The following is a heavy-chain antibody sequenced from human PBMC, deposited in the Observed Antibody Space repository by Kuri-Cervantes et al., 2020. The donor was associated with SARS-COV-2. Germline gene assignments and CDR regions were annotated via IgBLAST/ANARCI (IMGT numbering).Heavy chain of an antibody. Sequence: GESLKISCAASGFTFSSYSMNWVRQAPGKGLEWVSYISSSGSTIYYADSVKGRFTISRDNAKNSLYLQMNSLRAEDTAVYYCSRTYDSSGSLYYYYYMDVLDKGTTVTVSS. V-gene: IGHV3-48*01. CDR1: GFTFSSYS. CDR3: SRTYDSSGSLYYYYYMDV. CDR2: ISSSGSTI. J-gene: IGHJ6*03. D-gene: IGHD3-22*01.